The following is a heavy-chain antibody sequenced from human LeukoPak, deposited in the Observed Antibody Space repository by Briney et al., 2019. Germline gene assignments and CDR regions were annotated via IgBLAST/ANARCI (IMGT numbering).Heavy chain of an antibody. CDR2: ISSRGSTI. CDR1: GFTFSDYY. D-gene: IGHD6-13*01. V-gene: IGHV3-11*04. CDR3: ARDQDDSIAVAGRCWFDP. Sequence: GGSLRLSCAASGFTFSDYYMRWIRQAPGKGLEWVSYISSRGSTIYYADSVKGRFTISRDNAKNSLYLQMNSLRAEDTAVYYCARDQDDSIAVAGRCWFDPWGQGTLVTVSS. J-gene: IGHJ5*02.